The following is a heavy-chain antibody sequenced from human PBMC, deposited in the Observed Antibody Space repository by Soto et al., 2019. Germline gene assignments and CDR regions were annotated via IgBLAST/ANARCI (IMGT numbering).Heavy chain of an antibody. J-gene: IGHJ4*02. D-gene: IGHD2-2*01. V-gene: IGHV3-66*01. Sequence: TGGSLRLSCAAPGFFVTNNYMKLVRPAPGKGLEWVSIIDIGGNTYYADSVKDRFTISRDNSRNTLYLHMDSLRAEDTAVYYCARGRGSTGYLGREHYFDYWGQGTLVTVSS. CDR2: IDIGGNT. CDR1: GFFVTNNY. CDR3: ARGRGSTGYLGREHYFDY.